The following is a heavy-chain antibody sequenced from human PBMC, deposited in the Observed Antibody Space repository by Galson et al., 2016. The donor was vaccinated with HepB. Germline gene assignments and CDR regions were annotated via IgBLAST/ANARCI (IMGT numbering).Heavy chain of an antibody. Sequence: SLRLSCAASGFTFSSYWMHWVRQTPGKGLVWVSRMNSDGIRTSHADSVAGRFTISRDNAKITLYLQMNSLRVEDTAVYFCARGGYSDTWYDYYGMDVWGQGTTVTVSS. J-gene: IGHJ6*02. D-gene: IGHD1-26*01. CDR1: GFTFSSYW. CDR3: ARGGYSDTWYDYYGMDV. CDR2: MNSDGIRT. V-gene: IGHV3-74*01.